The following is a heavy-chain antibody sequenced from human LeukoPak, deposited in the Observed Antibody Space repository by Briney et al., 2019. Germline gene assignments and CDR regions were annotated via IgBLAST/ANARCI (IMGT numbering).Heavy chain of an antibody. V-gene: IGHV1-18*01. D-gene: IGHD3-22*01. CDR2: ISAYNGNT. CDR3: ARISRFGLITMIVGARGKELYDY. Sequence: GASVKVSCKASGYTFTSYGISWVRQAPGQGLEWMGWISAYNGNTNYAQKLQGRVTMTTDTSTSTAYMELRSLRSDDTAVYYCARISRFGLITMIVGARGKELYDYWGQGTLVTVSS. CDR1: GYTFTSYG. J-gene: IGHJ4*02.